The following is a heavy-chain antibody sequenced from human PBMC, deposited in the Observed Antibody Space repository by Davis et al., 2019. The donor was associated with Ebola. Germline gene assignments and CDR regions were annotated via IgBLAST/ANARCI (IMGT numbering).Heavy chain of an antibody. J-gene: IGHJ3*02. V-gene: IGHV1-69*04. CDR3: ASSVGATTPRAFDI. CDR1: GGTFSSYA. D-gene: IGHD1-26*01. CDR2: IIPILGIA. Sequence: AASVKVSCKASGGTFSSYAISWVRQAPGQGLEWMGRIIPILGIANYAQKFQGRVTITADKSTSTAYMELSSLRSEDTAVYYCASSVGATTPRAFDIWGQGTMVTVSS.